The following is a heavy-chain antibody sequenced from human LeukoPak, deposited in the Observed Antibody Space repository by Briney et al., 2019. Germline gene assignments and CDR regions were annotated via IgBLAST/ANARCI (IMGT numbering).Heavy chain of an antibody. D-gene: IGHD5-24*01. J-gene: IGHJ4*02. V-gene: IGHV4-59*01. CDR3: ARAGEMATSIGD. CDR1: GGSISSYY. Sequence: PETLSLTCTVSGGSISSYYWSWIRQPPGKGLEWIGYIYYSGSTNYNPSLKSRVTISVDTSKNQFSLKLSSVTAADTAVYYCARAGEMATSIGDWGQGTLVTVSS. CDR2: IYYSGST.